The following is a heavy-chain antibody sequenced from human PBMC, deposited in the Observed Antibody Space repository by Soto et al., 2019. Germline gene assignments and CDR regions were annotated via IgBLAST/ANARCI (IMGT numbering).Heavy chain of an antibody. CDR3: AKGGLYCSSSTCAPD. D-gene: IGHD2-2*01. J-gene: IGHJ4*02. CDR1: GFTFSSYA. CDR2: VSANGGST. Sequence: GSLRLSCAASGFTFSSYAMSWVRQAPGKGLEWVSSVSANGGSTYHADSVKGRFTISRDNSKNTLSLQMNSLRAEDTAVYYCAKGGLYCSSSTCAPDWGQGTLVTVSS. V-gene: IGHV3-23*01.